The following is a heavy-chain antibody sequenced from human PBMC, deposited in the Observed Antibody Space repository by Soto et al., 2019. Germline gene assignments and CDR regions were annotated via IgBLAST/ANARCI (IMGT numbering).Heavy chain of an antibody. D-gene: IGHD3-16*02. CDR1: GYTFTSYG. CDR2: ISAYNGNT. J-gene: IGHJ4*02. Sequence: RASVKVSCKASGYTFTSYGISWVRQAPGQGLEWMGWISAYNGNTNYAQKLQGRVTMTTDTSTSTAYMELRSLRSDDTAVYYCARGYYDYVWGSYRTYYFDYWGQGTLVTVSS. V-gene: IGHV1-18*01. CDR3: ARGYYDYVWGSYRTYYFDY.